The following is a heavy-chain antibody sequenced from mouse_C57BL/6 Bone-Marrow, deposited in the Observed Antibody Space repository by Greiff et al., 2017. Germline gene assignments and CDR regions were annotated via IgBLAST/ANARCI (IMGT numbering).Heavy chain of an antibody. V-gene: IGHV1-50*01. CDR2: IDPSDRYT. CDR1: GYTFTSYW. J-gene: IGHJ4*01. Sequence: QVQLQQPGAELVKPGASVKLSCKASGYTFTSYWMQWVKQRPGQGLEWIGEIDPSDRYTNYNQKFKGQATLTVDTSSSTGYMQLSSLTSEDSAVYYCAEGPLYAMDYWGQGTSVTVSS. CDR3: AEGPLYAMDY. D-gene: IGHD3-3*01.